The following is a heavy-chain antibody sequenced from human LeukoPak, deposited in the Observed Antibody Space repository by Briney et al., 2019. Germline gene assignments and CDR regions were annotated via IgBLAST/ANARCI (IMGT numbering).Heavy chain of an antibody. J-gene: IGHJ4*02. Sequence: ASVKVSCKASGYTFSDYGITWVRQAPGQGLEWMGWISAYNGNTNYAQKFQGRVTITADESTSTAYMELSSLRSEDTAVYYCARVLGGSPAVWGQGTLVTVSS. V-gene: IGHV1-18*01. CDR3: ARVLGGSPAV. D-gene: IGHD2-15*01. CDR1: GYTFSDYG. CDR2: ISAYNGNT.